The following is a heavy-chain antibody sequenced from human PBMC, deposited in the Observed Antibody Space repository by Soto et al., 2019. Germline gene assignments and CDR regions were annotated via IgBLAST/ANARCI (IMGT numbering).Heavy chain of an antibody. CDR3: ARCDGSATYCFFYAY. V-gene: IGHV3-66*01. CDR2: IYSGGST. J-gene: IGHJ4*02. CDR1: GFTVSNSY. D-gene: IGHD3-10*01. Sequence: GGSLRLSCAASGFTVSNSYMSWVRQAPGKGLEWVSAIYSGGSTYYADSVKGRFTISRDNSRNTLYLQMNSLRAEVTAVYFCARCDGSATYCFFYAYWGQGTPVTVSS.